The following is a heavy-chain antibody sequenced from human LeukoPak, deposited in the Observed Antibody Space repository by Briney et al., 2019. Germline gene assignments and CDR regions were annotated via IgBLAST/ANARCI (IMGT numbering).Heavy chain of an antibody. CDR3: ERFNSYSTDWFIDY. J-gene: IGHJ4*02. CDR2: ISDGGDST. CDR1: GFTLSSYV. D-gene: IGHD3-9*01. Sequence: GGSLRLSCAASGFTLSSYVMSWVRQAPGQGLEWVSTISDGGDSTYYADSVKGRFTVSRDNSKNTLYLQMNSLRAGDTAVYYCERFNSYSTDWFIDYWGQGTLVTVSS. V-gene: IGHV3-23*01.